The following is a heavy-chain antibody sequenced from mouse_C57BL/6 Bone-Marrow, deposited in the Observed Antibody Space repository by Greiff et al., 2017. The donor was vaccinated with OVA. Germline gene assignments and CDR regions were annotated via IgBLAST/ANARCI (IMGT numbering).Heavy chain of an antibody. D-gene: IGHD6-1*01. V-gene: IGHV1-42*01. CDR2: INPSTGGT. J-gene: IGHJ2*01. Sequence: EVQVVESGPELVKPGASVKISCKASGYSFTGYYMNWVKQSPEKSLEWIGEINPSTGGTTYNQKFKAKATLTVDKSSSTAYMQLKSLTSEDSAVYYCAAGFDYWGQGTTLTVSS. CDR1: GYSFTGYY. CDR3: AAGFDY.